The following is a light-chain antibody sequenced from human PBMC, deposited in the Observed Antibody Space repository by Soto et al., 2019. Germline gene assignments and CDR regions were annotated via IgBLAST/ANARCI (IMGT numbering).Light chain of an antibody. CDR1: SSNIGAGYD. CDR3: QSYDSSLSGYV. V-gene: IGLV1-40*01. J-gene: IGLJ1*01. Sequence: QSVLTQPPSVSGAPGQRVTISCTGSSSNIGAGYDVHWYQQLPGTAPKLLIYGNSNRPSGVPDRFFGSKSGTSASLAITGLQAEDEADYYCQSYDSSLSGYVFGTGTKVTDL. CDR2: GNS.